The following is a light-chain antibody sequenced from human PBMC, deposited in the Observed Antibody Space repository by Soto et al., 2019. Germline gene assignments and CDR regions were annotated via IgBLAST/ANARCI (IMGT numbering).Light chain of an antibody. CDR3: QQYGSSPPMT. Sequence: EIVLTQSPGTLSLSPGERATLSCRASQSVSSSYLAWYQQKPGQAPRLLIYGASSKATGIPDRFSGSGSGPDFTLTISRLEPEDFAVYYCQQYGSSPPMTFSQGTKVEIK. J-gene: IGKJ1*01. V-gene: IGKV3-20*01. CDR2: GAS. CDR1: QSVSSSY.